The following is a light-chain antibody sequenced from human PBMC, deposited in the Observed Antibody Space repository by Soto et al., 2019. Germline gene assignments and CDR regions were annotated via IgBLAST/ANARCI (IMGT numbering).Light chain of an antibody. V-gene: IGKV3-15*01. Sequence: DIVMTQSPATLSVAPGERVTFSCRASQGVSRKLAWYQHKPGQAPRLLISGASTGATGIPARFSGSGSGTEFTLTISSLQPGDVATYYCQNHDSAPITFGQGTRLEIK. CDR1: QGVSRK. J-gene: IGKJ5*01. CDR3: QNHDSAPIT. CDR2: GAS.